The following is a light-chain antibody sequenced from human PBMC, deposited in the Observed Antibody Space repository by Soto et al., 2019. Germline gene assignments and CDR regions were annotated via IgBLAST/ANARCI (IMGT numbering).Light chain of an antibody. CDR3: QHYDNSLWT. CDR1: QSVSSN. Sequence: EIVMTQSPATLSVSPGERATLSCRASQSVSSNLAWYQQKPGQAPRLLIYGASTRATGIPARFSGSGSGTEFTLTISSLQSEDFAIYYCQHYDNSLWTFGQGTRVIFK. J-gene: IGKJ1*01. V-gene: IGKV3-15*01. CDR2: GAS.